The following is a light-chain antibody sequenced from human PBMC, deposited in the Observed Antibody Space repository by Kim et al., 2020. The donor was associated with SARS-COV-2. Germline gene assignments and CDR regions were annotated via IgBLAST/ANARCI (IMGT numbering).Light chain of an antibody. CDR2: SNN. V-gene: IGLV1-44*01. Sequence: ELTQPPSVSATPGQRVTISCSGSTSNIGSNKVNWYQQVPGTAPQLLIFSNNQRPSGVPDRVSGSKSGTSASLTISGLQSEDEADYYCGTWDGSLNGRVFGGGTKLTVL. CDR3: GTWDGSLNGRV. J-gene: IGLJ3*02. CDR1: TSNIGSNK.